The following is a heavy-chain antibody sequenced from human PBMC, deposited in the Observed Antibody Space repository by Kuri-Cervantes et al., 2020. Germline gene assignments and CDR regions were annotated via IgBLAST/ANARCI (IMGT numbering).Heavy chain of an antibody. Sequence: SCAVSGGSISSSNWWSWVRQPPGKGLEWIGEIYHSGSTNYNPSLKSRVTISVDKSKNQFSLKLSSVTAADTAVYYCARVPFDIRSYYYYGMDVWGQGTTVTVSS. D-gene: IGHD3-9*01. CDR3: ARVPFDIRSYYYYGMDV. CDR1: GGSISSSNW. J-gene: IGHJ6*02. CDR2: IYHSGST. V-gene: IGHV4-4*02.